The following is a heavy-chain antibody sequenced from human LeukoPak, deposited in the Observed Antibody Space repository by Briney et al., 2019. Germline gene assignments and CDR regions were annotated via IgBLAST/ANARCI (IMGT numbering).Heavy chain of an antibody. D-gene: IGHD6-13*01. CDR1: GFTFSSYS. V-gene: IGHV3-21*01. CDR2: ISSSSSYI. Sequence: GGSLRLSCSASGFTFSSYSMNWVRQAPGKGLAWVSSISSSSSYIFYADSVKGRFTISSDNAKNSLYLQMNSLRAEDTAVYYCAGYIAAAGTVGSDWFDPWGQGTLVTVSS. J-gene: IGHJ5*02. CDR3: AGYIAAAGTVGSDWFDP.